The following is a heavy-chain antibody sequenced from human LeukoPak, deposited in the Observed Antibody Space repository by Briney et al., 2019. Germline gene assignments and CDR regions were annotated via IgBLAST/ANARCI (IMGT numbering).Heavy chain of an antibody. CDR3: ARGYYDSSGYYSSYYMDV. Sequence: GGSLRLSCAASGFTFSSYEMNWVRQAPGKGLEWVSYISSSGSTIYYADSVKGRFTISRDNAKNSLYLQMNSLRAEDTAVYYCARGYYDSSGYYSSYYMDVWGKGTTVTISS. CDR2: ISSSGSTI. CDR1: GFTFSSYE. J-gene: IGHJ6*03. D-gene: IGHD3-22*01. V-gene: IGHV3-48*03.